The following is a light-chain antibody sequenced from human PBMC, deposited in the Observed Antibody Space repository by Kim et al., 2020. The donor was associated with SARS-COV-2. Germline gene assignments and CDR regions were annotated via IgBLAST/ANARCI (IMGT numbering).Light chain of an antibody. V-gene: IGKV1-27*01. CDR1: EEISSY. CDR3: QTYDSVPWT. CDR2: AAS. Sequence: ASLGHGVAFNCRASEEISSYLAWYQQEPGKVPKLLIYAASALQSGVPSRFGGSGSGTDFTLTITSLQPEDVATYYCQTYDSVPWTFGPGAKVDSK. J-gene: IGKJ1*01.